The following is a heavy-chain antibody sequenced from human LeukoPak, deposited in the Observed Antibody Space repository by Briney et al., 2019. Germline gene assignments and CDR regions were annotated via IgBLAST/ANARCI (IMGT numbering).Heavy chain of an antibody. CDR3: AKRRFLEWLPPMEFEC. V-gene: IGHV3-23*01. Sequence: PGGSLRLSCAASGFTFSSHAMSWVRQAPGKGLEWVSAISGSGGSTYYADSVKGRFTISRDNSKNTLYLQMNSLRAEDTAVYYCAKRRFLEWLPPMEFECWGQGTLVTVSS. J-gene: IGHJ4*02. CDR2: ISGSGGST. CDR1: GFTFSSHA. D-gene: IGHD3-3*01.